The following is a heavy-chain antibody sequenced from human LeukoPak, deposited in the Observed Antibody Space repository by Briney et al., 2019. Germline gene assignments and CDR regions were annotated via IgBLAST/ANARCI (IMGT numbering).Heavy chain of an antibody. V-gene: IGHV3-30*03. CDR1: GFTFSSYA. CDR2: ISNDGDNK. J-gene: IGHJ4*02. D-gene: IGHD2-2*01. Sequence: GGSLRLSCAASGFTFSSYAMPWVRQAPGKGLEWVAGISNDGDNKYYVDSLKRRFTVSRDNSIDTLYLQMNSLRPDDTAVYYCASDAMSAPGDYWGQGTLLTVSS. CDR3: ASDAMSAPGDY.